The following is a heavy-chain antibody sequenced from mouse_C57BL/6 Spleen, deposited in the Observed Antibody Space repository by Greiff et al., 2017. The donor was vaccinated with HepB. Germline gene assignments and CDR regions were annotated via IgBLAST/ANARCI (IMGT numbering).Heavy chain of an antibody. CDR2: ISDGGSYT. Sequence: EVQGVESGGGLVKPGGSLKLSCAASGFTFSSYAMSWVRQTPEKRLEWVATISDGGSYTYYPDNVKGRFTISRDNAKNNLYLQMSHLKSEDTAMYYCARGERGFAWFAYWGQGTLVTVSA. J-gene: IGHJ3*01. CDR3: ARGERGFAWFAY. V-gene: IGHV5-4*01. CDR1: GFTFSSYA.